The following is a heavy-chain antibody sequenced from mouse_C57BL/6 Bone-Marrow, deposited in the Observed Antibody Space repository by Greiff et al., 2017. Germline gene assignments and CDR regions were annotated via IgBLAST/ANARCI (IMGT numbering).Heavy chain of an antibody. J-gene: IGHJ3*01. CDR1: GYTFTDYE. CDR2: IAPETGGT. Sequence: QVQLKESGAELVRPGASVTLSCTASGYTFTDYEMHWVKQTPVHGLEWIGAIAPETGGTAYNQKFKGKAILTADKSSSTAYMELRSLTSEDSAVYYCTRGLRGIFPYWGQGTLVTVSA. V-gene: IGHV1-15*01. CDR3: TRGLRGIFPY. D-gene: IGHD1-1*01.